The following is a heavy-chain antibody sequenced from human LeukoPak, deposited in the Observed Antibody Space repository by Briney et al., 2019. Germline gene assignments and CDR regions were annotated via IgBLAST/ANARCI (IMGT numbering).Heavy chain of an antibody. J-gene: IGHJ4*02. CDR3: ARDRWKGPSYFDY. Sequence: SETLSLTCTVSGGSLSSGDHYWSWIRQPPGKGLEWIGYIYYSGSTYYNPSLKSRVTISVDTSKNQFSLKLSSVTAADTAVYYCARDRWKGPSYFDYWGQGTLVTVSS. CDR2: IYYSGST. D-gene: IGHD1-1*01. V-gene: IGHV4-30-4*01. CDR1: GGSLSSGDHY.